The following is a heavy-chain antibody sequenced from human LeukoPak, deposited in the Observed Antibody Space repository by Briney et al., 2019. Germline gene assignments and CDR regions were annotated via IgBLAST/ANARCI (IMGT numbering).Heavy chain of an antibody. J-gene: IGHJ3*02. CDR2: INWNGGVI. Sequence: GRSLRLSCAASGFTFDDYAMHWVRQAPGKGLEWVSGINWNGGVIDYADSVKGRFTISRDNAKKSLYLQMNTLRAEDTALYYCAKDIRDFYDSSGYYEDAFDIWGQGTMVTVSS. CDR1: GFTFDDYA. D-gene: IGHD3-22*01. CDR3: AKDIRDFYDSSGYYEDAFDI. V-gene: IGHV3-9*01.